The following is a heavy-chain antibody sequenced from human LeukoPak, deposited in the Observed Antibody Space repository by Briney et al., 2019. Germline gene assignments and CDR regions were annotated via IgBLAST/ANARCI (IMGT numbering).Heavy chain of an antibody. Sequence: ASVKVSCKASGYTFTSYDINWVRQATGQGLEWMGWMNPNSGNTGYAQKFQGRVTMTRNTSISTAYMELSSLRSEDTAVYYCARRMANNYYYGMDVWGQGTTVTVSS. CDR3: ARRMANNYYYGMDV. D-gene: IGHD5-24*01. J-gene: IGHJ6*02. CDR1: GYTFTSYD. CDR2: MNPNSGNT. V-gene: IGHV1-8*01.